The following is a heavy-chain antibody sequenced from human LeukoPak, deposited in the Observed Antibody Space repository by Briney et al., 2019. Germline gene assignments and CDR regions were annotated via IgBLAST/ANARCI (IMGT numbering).Heavy chain of an antibody. CDR3: AREILRFDI. Sequence: PVASVKVSCKASGYSFNSQGMNWVRQAPGQGLKWMGWINTDSGNPTYAQGFTGRFVFSLDSSVSTAYLQISNRMPEDTAKYYCAREILRFDIWGQGTMVTVSS. J-gene: IGHJ3*02. CDR1: GYSFNSQG. V-gene: IGHV7-4-1*02. CDR2: INTDSGNP.